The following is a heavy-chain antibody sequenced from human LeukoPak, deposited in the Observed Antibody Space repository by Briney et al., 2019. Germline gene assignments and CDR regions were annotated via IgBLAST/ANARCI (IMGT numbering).Heavy chain of an antibody. D-gene: IGHD3-3*01. V-gene: IGHV3-23*01. CDR3: AKTFPYGTTWYGFCDY. CDR2: SRGSGGST. J-gene: IGHJ4*02. CDR1: GFPFSNNV. Sequence: GGSLRLSCAASGFPFSNNVMTWVRQAPGRGLDWLVASRGSGGSTYYADSVKGRYTISRDNSKNMLYLQMNSLRDEDTAVYYCAKTFPYGTTWYGFCDYWGQGALVTVSS.